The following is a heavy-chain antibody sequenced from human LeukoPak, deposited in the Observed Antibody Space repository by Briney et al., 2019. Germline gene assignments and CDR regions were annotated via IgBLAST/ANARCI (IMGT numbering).Heavy chain of an antibody. V-gene: IGHV4-61*02. CDR2: IYTSGST. CDR1: VGFNSSGSHY. CDR3: ARGGSGYYFPFDP. J-gene: IGHJ5*02. D-gene: IGHD3-22*01. Sequence: SQTLSLTRTVSVGFNSSGSHYWRWIRRPAGKGLEWIGRIYTSGSTNYKPSLKSRVTISVDTSKNQFSLKLSSVTAADTAVYYCARGGSGYYFPFDPWGQGTLVTVSS.